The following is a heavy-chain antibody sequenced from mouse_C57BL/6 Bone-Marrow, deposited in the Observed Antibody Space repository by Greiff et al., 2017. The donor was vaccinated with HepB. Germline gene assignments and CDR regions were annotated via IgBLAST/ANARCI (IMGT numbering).Heavy chain of an antibody. CDR2: IWSGGST. D-gene: IGHD4-1*01. Sequence: VKVVESGPGLVQPSQSLSITCTVSGFSLTSYGVHWVRQSPGKGLEWLGVIWSGGSTDYNAAFISRLSISKDNSKSQVFFKMNSLQADDTAIYYCARTGKIEGSMDYWGQGTSVTVSS. CDR3: ARTGKIEGSMDY. J-gene: IGHJ4*01. CDR1: GFSLTSYG. V-gene: IGHV2-2*01.